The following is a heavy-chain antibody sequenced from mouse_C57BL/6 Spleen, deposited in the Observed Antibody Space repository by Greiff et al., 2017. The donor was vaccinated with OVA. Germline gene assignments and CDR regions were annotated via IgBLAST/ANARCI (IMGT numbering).Heavy chain of an antibody. V-gene: IGHV5-4*01. CDR1: GFTFSSYA. Sequence: DVHLVESGGGLVKPGGSLKLSCAASGFTFSSYAMSWVRQTPEKRLEWVATISGGGSYTYYTDNVKGRFTISRDNAKTNLYLQMSHLKSEDTAMYYCARDDDYAYAMDYWGQGTSVTVSA. CDR2: ISGGGSYT. CDR3: ARDDDYAYAMDY. D-gene: IGHD1-1*02. J-gene: IGHJ4*01.